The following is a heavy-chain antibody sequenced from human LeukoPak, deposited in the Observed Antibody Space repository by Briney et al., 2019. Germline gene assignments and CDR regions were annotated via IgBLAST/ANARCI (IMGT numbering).Heavy chain of an antibody. CDR2: IKSKTDGGTT. D-gene: IGHD2-15*01. Sequence: PGGSLRLSCAASGFTFSNAWMSWVRQAPGKGLEWVGRIKSKTDGGTTDYAAPVKGRFTISRDDSKNTLYLQMNSLKTEDTAVYYCTTEDCSGGSCYPAGFDPWGQGTLVTVSS. V-gene: IGHV3-15*01. CDR1: GFTFSNAW. J-gene: IGHJ5*02. CDR3: TTEDCSGGSCYPAGFDP.